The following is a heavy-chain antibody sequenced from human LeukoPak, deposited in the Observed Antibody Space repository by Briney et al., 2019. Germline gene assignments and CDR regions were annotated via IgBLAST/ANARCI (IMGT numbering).Heavy chain of an antibody. CDR3: ARIYYGSGSPDY. V-gene: IGHV3-21*01. CDR2: ISSSSSYI. Sequence: GGSLRLSCAASGFTFSSYSMNWVRQAPGRGLEWVSSISSSSSYIYYADSVKGRFTVSRDNAKNSLYLQMNSLRAEDTAVYYCARIYYGSGSPDYWGQGTLVTVSS. D-gene: IGHD3-10*01. CDR1: GFTFSSYS. J-gene: IGHJ4*02.